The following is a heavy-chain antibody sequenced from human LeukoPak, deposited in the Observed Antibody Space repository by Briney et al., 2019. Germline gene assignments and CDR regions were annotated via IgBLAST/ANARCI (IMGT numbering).Heavy chain of an antibody. Sequence: SETLSLTCTVPGGSISSSSYYWGWIRQPPGKGLEWIGSIYYSGSTYYNPSLKSRVTISVDTSKNQFSLKLSSVTAADTAVYYCARPNYGGNSGYYYYGMDVWGQGTTVTVSS. J-gene: IGHJ6*02. CDR3: ARPNYGGNSGYYYYGMDV. CDR2: IYYSGST. V-gene: IGHV4-39*01. D-gene: IGHD4-23*01. CDR1: GGSISSSSYY.